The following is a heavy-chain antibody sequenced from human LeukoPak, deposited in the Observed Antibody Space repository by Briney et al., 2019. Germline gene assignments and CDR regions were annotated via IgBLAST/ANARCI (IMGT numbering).Heavy chain of an antibody. CDR2: INRDGSST. CDR1: GFTFSGYW. V-gene: IGHV3-74*01. Sequence: GSLRLSCAASGFTFSGYWMHWVRQAPGKGLVWVSRINRDGSSTNYADSVKGRFTISRDNAENTLYLQMNTLRAEDTAVYYCARGGTYSSGLPGSWGQGTLVTVSS. J-gene: IGHJ5*02. CDR3: ARGGTYSSGLPGS. D-gene: IGHD5-18*01.